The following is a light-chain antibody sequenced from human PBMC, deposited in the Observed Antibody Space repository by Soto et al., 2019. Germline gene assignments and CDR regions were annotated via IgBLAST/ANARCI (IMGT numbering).Light chain of an antibody. J-gene: IGKJ1*01. Sequence: AIRMTQSPSSFSASTGDRVSITCRATQDIGTYLAWYQQIPGKAPKLLIYAASTLQTGVPSRFIGSGSGTDFTLPISDLQSEDFGLYYCQQFYNYPRTFGQGTKLNIK. CDR1: QDIGTY. CDR3: QQFYNYPRT. CDR2: AAS. V-gene: IGKV1-8*01.